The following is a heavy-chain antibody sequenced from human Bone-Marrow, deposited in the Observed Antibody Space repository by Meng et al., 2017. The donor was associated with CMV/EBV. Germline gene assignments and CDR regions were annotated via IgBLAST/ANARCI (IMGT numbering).Heavy chain of an antibody. CDR1: GFTFSSYA. Sequence: GGSLRLSCAASGFTFSSYAMHWVRQAPGKGLEWVAVISYDGSNKYYADSVKGRFTISRDNSKNTLYLQMNSLRAEDTAVYYCARAAWGGYDPFDDWGQGTLVTVSS. CDR3: ARAAWGGYDPFDD. D-gene: IGHD5-12*01. V-gene: IGHV3-30-3*01. J-gene: IGHJ4*02. CDR2: ISYDGSNK.